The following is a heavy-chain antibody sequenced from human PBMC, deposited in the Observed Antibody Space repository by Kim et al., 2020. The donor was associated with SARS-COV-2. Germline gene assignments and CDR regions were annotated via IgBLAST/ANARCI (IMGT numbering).Heavy chain of an antibody. CDR2: ISSSSSYT. V-gene: IGHV3-11*05. CDR1: GFTFSDYY. D-gene: IGHD3-16*02. CDR3: ARVGYDYVWGSYRDYYYYYGIDV. J-gene: IGHJ6*02. Sequence: GGSLRLSCAASGFTFSDYYMSWIRQAPGKGLEWVSYISSSSSYTNYADSVKGRFTISRDNAKNSLYLQMNSLRAEDTAVYYCARVGYDYVWGSYRDYYYYYGIDVWGEEPTHPVSS.